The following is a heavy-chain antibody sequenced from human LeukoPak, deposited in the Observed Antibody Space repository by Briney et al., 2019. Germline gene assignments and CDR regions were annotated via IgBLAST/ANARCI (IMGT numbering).Heavy chain of an antibody. CDR3: ARDFGGYYCFDY. CDR1: GGSISSGGYY. V-gene: IGHV4-31*03. D-gene: IGHD4-23*01. CDR2: IYYSGST. J-gene: IGHJ4*02. Sequence: SQTLSLTCTVSGGSISSGGYYWSWIRQHPGKGLEWIRYIYYSGSTYYNPSLKSRVTISVDTSKNQFSLKLSSVTAADTAVYYCARDFGGYYCFDYWGQGTLVTVSS.